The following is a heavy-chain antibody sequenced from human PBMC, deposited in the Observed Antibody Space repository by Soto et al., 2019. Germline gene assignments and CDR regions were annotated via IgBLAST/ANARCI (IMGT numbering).Heavy chain of an antibody. CDR2: ISYDGSNK. Sequence: PGGSLRLSCAASGFTFSSYAMHWVRQAPGKGLEWVAVISYDGSNKYYADSVKGRFTISRDNSKNTLYLQMNSLRAEDTAVYYCAKEFSYYYGSGMSSILLLFDYWGQGTLVTVSS. CDR1: GFTFSSYA. J-gene: IGHJ4*02. V-gene: IGHV3-30*04. D-gene: IGHD3-10*01. CDR3: AKEFSYYYGSGMSSILLLFDY.